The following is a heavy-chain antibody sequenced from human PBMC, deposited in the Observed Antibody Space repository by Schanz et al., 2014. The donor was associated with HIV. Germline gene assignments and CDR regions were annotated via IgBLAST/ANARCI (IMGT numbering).Heavy chain of an antibody. J-gene: IGHJ4*02. CDR2: SWYDGNTE. CDR3: AKRRDSGYAYFDY. Sequence: QVQVVESGGGVVRPGRSLRLSCAASGFTFSSFGMHWVRQAPGKGLEWVAASWYDGNTEYYADSVKGRFTISRDNSKKTLYLQMNSLRAEDTAVYYCAKRRDSGYAYFDYWGQGTLVTVSS. CDR1: GFTFSSFG. D-gene: IGHD1-1*01. V-gene: IGHV3-33*06.